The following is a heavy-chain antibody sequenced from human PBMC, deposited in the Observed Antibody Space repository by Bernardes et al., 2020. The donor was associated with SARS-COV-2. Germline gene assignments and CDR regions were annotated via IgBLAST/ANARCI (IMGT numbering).Heavy chain of an antibody. CDR2: ISFSGST. Sequence: SETLSLTCTVSGDSISSGGSYWSWIRQCPGKGLEWIGYISFSGSTYYTPSLESRVTISVDTSGNQFSLKLSSVTAADTAVYYCARYESGGWDSWGQGTLVTVSS. CDR3: ARYESGGWDS. CDR1: GDSISSGGSY. J-gene: IGHJ4*02. V-gene: IGHV4-31*03. D-gene: IGHD2-15*01.